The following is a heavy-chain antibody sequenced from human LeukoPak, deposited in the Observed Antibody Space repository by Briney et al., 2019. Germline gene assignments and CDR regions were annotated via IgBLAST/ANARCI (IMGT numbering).Heavy chain of an antibody. CDR3: ARSFYDILIGYYQYFDY. Sequence: GGSLRLSCVASGLSLSSNYMSWVRQAPGKGLEWVSVIYRDGSSYYAESVKGRFTISRDNSKNTLYIQMNSLRAEDTAVYYCARSFYDILIGYYQYFDYWGQGTLVTVSS. D-gene: IGHD3-9*01. V-gene: IGHV3-66*01. CDR1: GLSLSSNY. J-gene: IGHJ4*02. CDR2: IYRDGSS.